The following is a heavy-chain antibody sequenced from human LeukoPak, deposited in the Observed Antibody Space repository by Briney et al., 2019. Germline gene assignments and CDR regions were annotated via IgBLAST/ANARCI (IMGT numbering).Heavy chain of an antibody. CDR3: ARGYSGYFYY. J-gene: IGHJ4*02. D-gene: IGHD5-12*01. CDR1: GFTFSNYG. CDR2: ISYDGSSK. V-gene: IGHV3-30*03. Sequence: GGSLRLSCSASGFTFSNYGMHWVRQAPGKGLEWVSVISYDGSSKYYADSVKGRFTISRDNSKNTLYLQMNSLRAEDTAVYYCARGYSGYFYYWGQGTLVTVSS.